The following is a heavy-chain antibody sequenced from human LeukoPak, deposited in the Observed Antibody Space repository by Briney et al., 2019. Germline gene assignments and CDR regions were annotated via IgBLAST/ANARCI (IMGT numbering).Heavy chain of an antibody. Sequence: SETLSLTCTVSGGSISSSSYYWGWIRQPPGKGLEWIGSIYYRGNTYYNPSLKSRVTISVDTSKNQFSLELSSVTAADTAMYYCARSPQWLLSSSNWFDPWGQGTLVSVSS. CDR1: GGSISSSSYY. J-gene: IGHJ5*02. D-gene: IGHD3-3*01. CDR3: ARSPQWLLSSSNWFDP. V-gene: IGHV4-39*01. CDR2: IYYRGNT.